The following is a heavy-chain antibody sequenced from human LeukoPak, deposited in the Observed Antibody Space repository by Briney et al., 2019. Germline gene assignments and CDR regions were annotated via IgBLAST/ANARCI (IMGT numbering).Heavy chain of an antibody. J-gene: IGHJ5*02. V-gene: IGHV4-61*02. D-gene: IGHD1-26*01. Sequence: PSETLSLTCTVSGGSISSGSYYWSWIRQPAGKGLEWIGRIYTSGSTNYNPSLKSRVTISVDTSKNQFSLKLSSVTAADTAVYYCARLRRGSYYGWFDPWGQGTLVTVSS. CDR1: GGSISSGSYY. CDR2: IYTSGST. CDR3: ARLRRGSYYGWFDP.